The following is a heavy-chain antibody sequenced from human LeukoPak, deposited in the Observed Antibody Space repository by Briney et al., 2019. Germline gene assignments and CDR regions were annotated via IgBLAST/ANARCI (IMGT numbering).Heavy chain of an antibody. Sequence: GGSLRLSCAASGFTLSTYTMNWVRQAPGKGLEWVSSISSSSSYIYYADSVKGRFTISRDNAKNSLYLQMNSLRAEDTAVYYCARSGDYYDSSGYDFDYWGQGTLVTVSS. J-gene: IGHJ4*02. CDR1: GFTLSTYT. CDR3: ARSGDYYDSSGYDFDY. D-gene: IGHD3-22*01. V-gene: IGHV3-21*01. CDR2: ISSSSSYI.